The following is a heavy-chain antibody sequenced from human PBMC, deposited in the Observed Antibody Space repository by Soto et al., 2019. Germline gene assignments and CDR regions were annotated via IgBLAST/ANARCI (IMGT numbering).Heavy chain of an antibody. Sequence: ASVKVSCKASGYTFTSYYMHWVRQAPGQGLEWMGIINPSGGSTSYAQKFQGRVTMTRDTSTSTVYMELSSLRSEDTAVYYCARDGAQYSSSSDLDYWGQGTLVTVSS. D-gene: IGHD6-6*01. J-gene: IGHJ4*02. CDR1: GYTFTSYY. CDR2: INPSGGST. CDR3: ARDGAQYSSSSDLDY. V-gene: IGHV1-46*01.